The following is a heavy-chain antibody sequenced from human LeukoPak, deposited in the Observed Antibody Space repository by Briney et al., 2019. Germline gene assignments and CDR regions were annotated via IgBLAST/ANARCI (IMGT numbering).Heavy chain of an antibody. CDR2: IYYSGST. V-gene: IGHV4-59*08. J-gene: IGHJ4*02. CDR1: GGSISSYY. D-gene: IGHD3-16*01. Sequence: PSETLSLTCTVSGGSISSYYWSWIRQPPGKGLEWIGYIYYSGSTNYNPSLKSRVTISVDTSKNQFSLKLSSVTAADTAVYYCARGLGELPAIDYWGQGTLVTVSS. CDR3: ARGLGELPAIDY.